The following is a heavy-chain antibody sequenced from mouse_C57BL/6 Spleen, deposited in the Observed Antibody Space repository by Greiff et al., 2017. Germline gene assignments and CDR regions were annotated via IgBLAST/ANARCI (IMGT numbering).Heavy chain of an antibody. CDR2: INPSNGGT. D-gene: IGHD1-1*01. CDR3: ARARDYGSSYNFDY. Sequence: QVHVKQPGTELVKPGASVKLSCKASGYTFTSYWMHWVKQRPGQGLEWIGNINPSNGGTNYNEKFKSKATLTVDKSSSTAYMQLSSLTSEDSAVYYCARARDYGSSYNFDYWGQGTTLTVSS. J-gene: IGHJ2*01. CDR1: GYTFTSYW. V-gene: IGHV1-53*01.